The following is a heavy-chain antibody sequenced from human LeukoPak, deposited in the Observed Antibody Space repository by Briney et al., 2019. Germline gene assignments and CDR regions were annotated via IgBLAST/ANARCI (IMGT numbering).Heavy chain of an antibody. V-gene: IGHV5-51*01. CDR1: GFCFTSYW. Sequence: GESLKISCKGSGFCFTSYWIGWVRQVSGKGLEWMGIIYPGDSDTRYSPSFQGQVTISADKSLSTAYLQWSSLKASDTAMYYCARQTEDDYVWGSSPLGLYYFDYWGQGTLVTVSS. J-gene: IGHJ4*02. CDR2: IYPGDSDT. CDR3: ARQTEDDYVWGSSPLGLYYFDY. D-gene: IGHD3-16*01.